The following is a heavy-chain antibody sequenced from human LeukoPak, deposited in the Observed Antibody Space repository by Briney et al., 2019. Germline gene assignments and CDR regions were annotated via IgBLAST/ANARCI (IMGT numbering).Heavy chain of an antibody. CDR3: ARGSVEIAEENWFDP. V-gene: IGHV1-24*01. J-gene: IGHJ5*02. CDR2: FDPEDGET. Sequence: ASVKVSCKVSGYTLTELSIHWVRHAPGKGLGWMGGFDPEDGETIYAQKFQGRVTMTEDTSTDTAYMELSSLRSEDTAVYYCARGSVEIAEENWFDPWGQGTLVTVSS. D-gene: IGHD5-24*01. CDR1: GYTLTELS.